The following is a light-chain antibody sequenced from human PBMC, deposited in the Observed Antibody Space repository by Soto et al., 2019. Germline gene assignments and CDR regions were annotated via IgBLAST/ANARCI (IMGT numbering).Light chain of an antibody. V-gene: IGLV2-14*01. CDR3: NSYSSTSFYV. CDR1: GSDIATFNY. J-gene: IGLJ1*01. CDR2: QVT. Sequence: QSALSHPASLSVSPVQSITMSCTGIGSDIATFNYVSWYQQYPGKAPKLLIYQVTSRASGVSHRFSGSKSGNTAALTISGLQPEDEAEYYCNSYSSTSFYVFGTGTKVTVL.